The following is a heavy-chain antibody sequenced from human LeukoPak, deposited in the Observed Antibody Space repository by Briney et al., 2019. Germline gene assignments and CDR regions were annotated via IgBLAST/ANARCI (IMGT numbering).Heavy chain of an antibody. D-gene: IGHD6-6*01. CDR3: ARGGAARPDY. Sequence: GGSLRLSRAASGFPFNNYGMNWVRQAPGKGLEWVSYISSSSSTMSYADSVQGRFTISRDNARNSLFLQMSSLRAEDTALYYYARGGAARPDYWGQGPLVTVSS. CDR2: ISSSSSTM. CDR1: GFPFNNYG. V-gene: IGHV3-48*01. J-gene: IGHJ4*02.